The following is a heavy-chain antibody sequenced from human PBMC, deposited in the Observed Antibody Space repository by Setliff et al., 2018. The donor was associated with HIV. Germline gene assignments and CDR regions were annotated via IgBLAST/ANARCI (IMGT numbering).Heavy chain of an antibody. V-gene: IGHV4-59*01. D-gene: IGHD3-22*01. Sequence: SETLYLTCTVSGGSISSDYWSWIRQPPGKGLEWIGYIYYSGSTNYNPSLKSRVTISVATSKNQFSLKLNSVTTADTAVYYCARSRTSSGYYGVTGYGMDVWGQGTTVTVSS. CDR3: ARSRTSSGYYGVTGYGMDV. J-gene: IGHJ6*02. CDR2: IYYSGST. CDR1: GGSISSDY.